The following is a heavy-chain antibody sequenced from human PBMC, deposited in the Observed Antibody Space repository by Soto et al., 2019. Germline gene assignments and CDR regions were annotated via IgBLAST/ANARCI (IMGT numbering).Heavy chain of an antibody. CDR2: IWYDGSNK. CDR3: ARDYSSGWYGSMDY. Sequence: GGSLRLSCASSGFTFSSYGMHWFRQSPGKGLEWVAVIWYDGSNKYYADSVKGRFTISRDNSKNTLYLQMNSLRAEDTAVYYCARDYSSGWYGSMDYWGQGNLVTGSS. V-gene: IGHV3-33*01. D-gene: IGHD6-19*01. J-gene: IGHJ4*02. CDR1: GFTFSSYG.